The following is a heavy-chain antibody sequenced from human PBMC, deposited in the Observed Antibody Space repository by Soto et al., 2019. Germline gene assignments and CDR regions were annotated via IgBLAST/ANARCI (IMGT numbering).Heavy chain of an antibody. CDR3: ARALDFWSGGLALLFDL. V-gene: IGHV4-59*01. CDR1: GGSISSYC. Sequence: SETLSLTCTVSGGSISSYCWSWIRQPPGKGLEWIGYIYYSGSTNYNPSLKSRVTISVDTSKNQFSLKLSSVTAADTAVYYCARALDFWSGGLALLFDLPGRGTLVTVSS. J-gene: IGHJ5*02. D-gene: IGHD3-3*01. CDR2: IYYSGST.